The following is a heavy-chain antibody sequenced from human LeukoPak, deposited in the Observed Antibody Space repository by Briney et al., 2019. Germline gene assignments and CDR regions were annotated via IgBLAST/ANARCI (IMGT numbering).Heavy chain of an antibody. J-gene: IGHJ4*02. V-gene: IGHV3-48*04. CDR3: ARGQGSPEFDY. Sequence: PGGSLRLSCAASGFSFSTYSMNWVRQAPGKGLEWVSYITSSSSTIYYADSVKGRFTISRDNAKNSLYLQMNSLRAEDTAVYYCARGQGSPEFDYWGQGTLVTVSS. CDR2: ITSSSSTI. CDR1: GFSFSTYS. D-gene: IGHD1-26*01.